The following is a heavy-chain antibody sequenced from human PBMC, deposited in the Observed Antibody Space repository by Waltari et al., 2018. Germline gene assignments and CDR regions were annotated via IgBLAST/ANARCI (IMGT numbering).Heavy chain of an antibody. CDR3: ARVTVGGL. CDR1: GGTFSSYA. D-gene: IGHD3-10*01. Sequence: QVQLVQSGAEVKKPGSSVKVSCKASGGTFSSYAISWVRQAPGQGLEWMGRIIPNLGTANSAKKFQWRVTITADESTSTAYMGLSSLRSEDTAVYYCARVTVGGLWGQGTLVTVSS. CDR2: IIPNLGTA. J-gene: IGHJ4*02. V-gene: IGHV1-69*11.